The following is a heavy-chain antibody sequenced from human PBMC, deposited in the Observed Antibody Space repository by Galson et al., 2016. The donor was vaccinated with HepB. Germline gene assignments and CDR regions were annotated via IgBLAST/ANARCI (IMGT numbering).Heavy chain of an antibody. CDR3: AKYSYRAIEV. D-gene: IGHD3-16*02. CDR2: LYVDGTT. J-gene: IGHJ3*01. CDR1: GFTVSNNY. Sequence: SLRLSCAASGFTVSNNYMTWVRQAPGKGLEWVSVLYVDGTTYYADSVKGRFSISRDSSKDTLYLQMNSLRAEDTAVYYCAKYSYRAIEVWGQGAKVTVS. V-gene: IGHV3-53*01.